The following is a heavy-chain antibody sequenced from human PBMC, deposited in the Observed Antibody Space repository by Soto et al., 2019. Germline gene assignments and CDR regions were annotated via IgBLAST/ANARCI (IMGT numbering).Heavy chain of an antibody. CDR1: GNTFTNYD. CDR3: ARGVKYGAYSRWFDP. CDR2: MNPNSGDT. Sequence: QVQLVQSGAEVKKPGASVKVSCKASGNTFTNYDINWVRQATGQGLEYLGWMNPNSGDTAYVQKFQGRVIMTWDTSITTAYMELRSLRSEDTAVYFCARGVKYGAYSRWFDPWGQGTLVTVSS. J-gene: IGHJ5*02. D-gene: IGHD4-17*01. V-gene: IGHV1-8*01.